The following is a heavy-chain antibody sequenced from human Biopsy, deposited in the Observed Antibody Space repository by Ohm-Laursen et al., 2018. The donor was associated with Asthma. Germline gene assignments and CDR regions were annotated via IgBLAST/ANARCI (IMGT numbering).Heavy chain of an antibody. D-gene: IGHD1-7*01. CDR1: GGTFSSYA. Sequence: SSVKVSCKASGGTFSSYAISWVRQAPGQGLEWMGGIIPIFGTANYAQKFQGRVTITVDESTSTAYMELSSLRSEDTAVYYCARDPHNSYLASLRTKFNYYYYGMDVWGQGTTVTVSS. J-gene: IGHJ6*02. V-gene: IGHV1-69*01. CDR3: ARDPHNSYLASLRTKFNYYYYGMDV. CDR2: IIPIFGTA.